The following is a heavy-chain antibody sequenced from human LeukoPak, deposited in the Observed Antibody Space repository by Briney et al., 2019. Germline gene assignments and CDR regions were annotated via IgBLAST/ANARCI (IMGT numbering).Heavy chain of an antibody. CDR2: ISSSGSNT. V-gene: IGHV3-23*01. Sequence: GGSLRLSCAASGFRFSSYAMSWVRQAPGKGLEWVSAISSSGSNTNYANSVKGRFIISRDNSKNTLYLQMNSLRAEGTAIYYCAKALTDELMSRSHCDFWSGYHPSGTVYYYMDVWGKGTTVTVSS. J-gene: IGHJ6*03. CDR3: AKALTDELMSRSHCDFWSGYHPSGTVYYYMDV. D-gene: IGHD3-3*01. CDR1: GFRFSSYA.